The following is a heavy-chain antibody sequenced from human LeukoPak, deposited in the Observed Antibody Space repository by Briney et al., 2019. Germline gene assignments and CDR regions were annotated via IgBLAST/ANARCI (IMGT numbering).Heavy chain of an antibody. CDR2: ISGSGGST. CDR3: AKGFYYDSSGYYYKTPFDY. J-gene: IGHJ4*02. D-gene: IGHD3-22*01. Sequence: LSGGSLRLSCAASGFTFSSYAMSWVRQAPGKGLEWVSTISGSGGSTYYADSVKGRFTISRDNSKNTLYLQMNSLRAEDTAVYYCAKGFYYDSSGYYYKTPFDYWGQGTLVTVSS. CDR1: GFTFSSYA. V-gene: IGHV3-23*01.